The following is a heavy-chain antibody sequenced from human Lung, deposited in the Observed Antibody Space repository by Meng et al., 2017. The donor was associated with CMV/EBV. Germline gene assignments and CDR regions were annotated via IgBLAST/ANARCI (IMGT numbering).Heavy chain of an antibody. CDR3: ARGRTTGGIKKRNWFDP. CDR2: IYYSGST. D-gene: IGHD3-16*01. Sequence: SETLSLXCTVSGGSISSSSYYWGWIRQPPGKGLEWIGSIYYSGSTYYNPSLKSRVTISLDTSKSQFSLKLTSVTAADTAIYYCARGRTTGGIKKRNWFDPWGQGXLVTVSS. CDR1: GGSISSSSYY. V-gene: IGHV4-39*07. J-gene: IGHJ5*02.